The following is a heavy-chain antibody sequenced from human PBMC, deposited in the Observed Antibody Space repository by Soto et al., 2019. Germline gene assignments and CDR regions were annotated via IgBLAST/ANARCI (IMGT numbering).Heavy chain of an antibody. CDR3: ARGLPTPTIFEY. CDR1: GGTFSSYT. Sequence: QVQLVQSGAEVKKPGSSVKVSCKASGGTFSSYTISWVRQAPGQGLEWMGRIIPILGIANYAQKFQGRVTITANNFTSTAYMILSRLRSEDTAVYCCARGLPTPTIFEYWGQGTLVTVS. D-gene: IGHD3-3*01. V-gene: IGHV1-69*02. J-gene: IGHJ4*02. CDR2: IIPILGIA.